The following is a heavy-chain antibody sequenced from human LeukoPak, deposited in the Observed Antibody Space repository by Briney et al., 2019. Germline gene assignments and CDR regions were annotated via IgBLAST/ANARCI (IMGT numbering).Heavy chain of an antibody. D-gene: IGHD5-18*01. V-gene: IGHV1-69*01. CDR1: GGTFSSYA. J-gene: IGHJ4*02. CDR3: VSLGYSYSFDY. CDR2: IIPIFGTA. Sequence: SVKVSCKASGGTFSSYAISWVRQAPGQGLEWMGGIIPIFGTANYAQKFQGRVTITADESTSTAYMELSSLRSEDAAVYYCVSLGYSYSFDYWGQGTLVTVSS.